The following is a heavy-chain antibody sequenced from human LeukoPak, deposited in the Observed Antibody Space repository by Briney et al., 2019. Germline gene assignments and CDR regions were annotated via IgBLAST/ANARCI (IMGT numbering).Heavy chain of an antibody. V-gene: IGHV3-48*04. CDR3: ARSSYSSSSSV. CDR1: GFTFSSYS. Sequence: PGGSLRLSCAASGFTFSSYSMNWVRQAPGKGLEWVSYISSSSSTIYYADSVKGRFTISRDNAKNSLYLLINSLRAEDTAVYYCARSSYSSSSSVWGQGTMVTVSS. J-gene: IGHJ3*01. CDR2: ISSSSSTI. D-gene: IGHD6-6*01.